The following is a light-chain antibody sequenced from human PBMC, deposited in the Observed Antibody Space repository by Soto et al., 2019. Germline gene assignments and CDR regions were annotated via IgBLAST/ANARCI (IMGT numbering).Light chain of an antibody. CDR1: SSDVGGYNY. CDR2: DVS. J-gene: IGLJ1*01. Sequence: QSALTQPASVSGSPGQSVTISCSGTSSDVGGYNYVSWYQHHPGKAPKLMLYDVSNRPSGVSNRFSGSKSGNTASLIISGLQAEDEADYYCSSYTSSSTLSTYVFGTGTKVTVL. CDR3: SSYTSSSTLSTYV. V-gene: IGLV2-14*03.